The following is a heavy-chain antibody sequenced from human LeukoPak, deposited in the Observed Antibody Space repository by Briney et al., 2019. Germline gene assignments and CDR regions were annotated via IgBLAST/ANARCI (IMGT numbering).Heavy chain of an antibody. CDR2: ISSNRGST. D-gene: IGHD2-21*02. CDR1: GFTFSSYA. CDR3: AKSGAYCGDDCYSGWFDP. V-gene: IGHV3-64*01. Sequence: GGSLRLSCAASGFTFSSYAMHWVRQAPGKGLEYVSAISSNRGSTYYANSVKGRFTISRDNSKNTLYLQMGSLRAEDMAVYYCAKSGAYCGDDCYSGWFDPWGQGTLVTVSS. J-gene: IGHJ5*02.